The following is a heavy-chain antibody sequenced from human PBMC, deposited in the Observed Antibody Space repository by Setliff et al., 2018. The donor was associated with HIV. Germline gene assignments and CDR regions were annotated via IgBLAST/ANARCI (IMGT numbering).Heavy chain of an antibody. CDR1: GGSFSGYY. V-gene: IGHV4-34*01. CDR2: INHSGST. J-gene: IGHJ4*02. CDR3: ARDPPGYGDSNDY. D-gene: IGHD4-17*01. Sequence: TLSLTCAVYGGSFSGYYWSWIRQPPGKGLEWIGEINHSGSTNYNPSLKSRVTISVDTSKNQFSLKLHSVTAADTAVYYCARDPPGYGDSNDYWGQGTLVTVSS.